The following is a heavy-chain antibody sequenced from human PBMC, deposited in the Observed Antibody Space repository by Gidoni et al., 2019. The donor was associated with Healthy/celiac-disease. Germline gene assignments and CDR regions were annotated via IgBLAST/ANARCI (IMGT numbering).Heavy chain of an antibody. J-gene: IGHJ4*02. V-gene: IGHV3-30*03. CDR3: AATMVRGVIHAGGY. CDR2: ISYDGSNK. D-gene: IGHD3-10*01. CDR1: GFTFSSYG. Sequence: QVQLVESWGCVVQPGRSLRLSCAASGFTFSSYGMHWVRQAPGKGLEWVAVISYDGSNKYYADSVKGRFTISRDNSKNTLYLQMNSLRAEDTAVYYCAATMVRGVIHAGGYWGQGTLVTVSS.